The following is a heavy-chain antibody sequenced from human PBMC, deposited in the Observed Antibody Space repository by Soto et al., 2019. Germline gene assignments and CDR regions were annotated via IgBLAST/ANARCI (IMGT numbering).Heavy chain of an antibody. CDR3: ARTGANVGLDV. Sequence: EVQLVESGGGLVQSGGSLRISCVGSGFTFSAYTMNWVRQAPGKGLEWVSYINSGTKPIYYADSVKGRFTISRDDAKNSLYLQMNSLRDEDTAVYYCARTGANVGLDVWGQGTTVTVSS. CDR1: GFTFSAYT. J-gene: IGHJ6*02. D-gene: IGHD1-7*01. CDR2: INSGTKPI. V-gene: IGHV3-48*02.